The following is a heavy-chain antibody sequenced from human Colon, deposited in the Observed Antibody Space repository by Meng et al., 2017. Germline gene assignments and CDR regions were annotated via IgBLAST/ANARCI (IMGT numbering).Heavy chain of an antibody. J-gene: IGHJ5*02. Sequence: QVQLGQTGAVWKNPGASVKVSCRASGYTFTNYYIYWVRQAPGQGPEWMGWINPSTGGTKYAQKFQGRVTMSSDTPITTAYMELNSLRSDDTAVYFCARDGRIVGATRGWLDPWGQGTLVTVSS. CDR3: ARDGRIVGATRGWLDP. D-gene: IGHD1-26*01. V-gene: IGHV1-2*02. CDR2: INPSTGGT. CDR1: GYTFTNYY.